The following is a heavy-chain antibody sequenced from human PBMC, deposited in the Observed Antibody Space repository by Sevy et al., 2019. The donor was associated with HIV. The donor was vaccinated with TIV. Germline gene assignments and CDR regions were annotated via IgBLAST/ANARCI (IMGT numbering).Heavy chain of an antibody. CDR1: GFTFSNYF. J-gene: IGHJ4*02. D-gene: IGHD6-6*01. V-gene: IGHV3-21*01. CDR2: ISSGSSYI. Sequence: GGSLRLSCAASGFTFSNYFMNWVRQAPGKGLEWVSSISSGSSYIFYADSLKGRFTISRDNAKNSLYLQMNSLRDEDTAVYYCAREARAAPDYWGQGTLVTVSS. CDR3: AREARAAPDY.